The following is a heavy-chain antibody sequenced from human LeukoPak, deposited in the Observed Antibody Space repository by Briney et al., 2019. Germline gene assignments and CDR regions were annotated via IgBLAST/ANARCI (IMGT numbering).Heavy chain of an antibody. V-gene: IGHV1-69*13. J-gene: IGHJ5*02. D-gene: IGHD2-2*02. CDR2: IIPIFGTA. CDR1: GGTFSSYA. CDR3: ARDCSSTSCYRSWFDP. Sequence: GASVKVSCKASGGTFSSYAISWVRQAPGQGLGWMGGIIPIFGTANYAQKFQGRVTITADESTSTAYMELSSLRSEDTAVYYCARDCSSTSCYRSWFDPWGQGTLVTVSS.